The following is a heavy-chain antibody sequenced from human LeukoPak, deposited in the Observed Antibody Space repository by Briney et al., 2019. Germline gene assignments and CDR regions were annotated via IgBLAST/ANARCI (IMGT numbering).Heavy chain of an antibody. CDR1: GYTFTGSY. CDR3: ARGGAFCSITTCHEFDH. Sequence: ASVKDSCQTTGYTFTGSYLHWVRQVPGQGLEWMGLTNPSTGGTKSAQQFEGRVTMTRDTSNTTGYLELRSLRLDDTATYYCARGGAFCSITTCHEFDHWGQGTLVIVSS. V-gene: IGHV1-2*02. D-gene: IGHD2-2*01. J-gene: IGHJ4*02. CDR2: TNPSTGGT.